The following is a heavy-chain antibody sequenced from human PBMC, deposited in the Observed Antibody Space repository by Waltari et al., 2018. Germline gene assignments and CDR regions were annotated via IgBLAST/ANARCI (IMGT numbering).Heavy chain of an antibody. V-gene: IGHV4-39*01. CDR3: ASTVYYDSSGWTYYFDY. J-gene: IGHJ4*02. CDR1: GGSISSSSYY. D-gene: IGHD3-22*01. CDR2: IYYSGST. Sequence: QLQLQESGPGLVKPSETLSLTCTVSGGSISSSSYYRGGIRQPPGKGLEWIGSIYYSGSTYYNPSLKSRVTISVDTSKNQFSLKLSSVTAADTAVYYCASTVYYDSSGWTYYFDYWGQGTLVTVSS.